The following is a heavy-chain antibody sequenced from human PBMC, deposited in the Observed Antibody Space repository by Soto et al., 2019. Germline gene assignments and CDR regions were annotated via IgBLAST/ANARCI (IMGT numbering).Heavy chain of an antibody. V-gene: IGHV4-61*01. D-gene: IGHD3-9*01. CDR3: AREAEFDFLRKFDY. J-gene: IGHJ4*02. Sequence: QVQLQESGPGLVKPAETLSLACTVSGGSVTSRTYYWSWIRQPPGKGLEWIGNIYYTGSTDYNPSLKCRVIIALGPSKYQFASNLTSVTAADTCVYFGAREAEFDFLRKFDYWGQGILVTVSS. CDR1: GGSVTSRTYY. CDR2: IYYTGST.